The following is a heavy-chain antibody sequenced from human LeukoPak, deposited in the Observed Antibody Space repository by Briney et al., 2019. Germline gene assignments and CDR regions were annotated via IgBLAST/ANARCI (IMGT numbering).Heavy chain of an antibody. Sequence: QSGGSLRLSCAASGFTFSSYAMNWVHQAPGKGLEWVSSGHSDGTTYYADSVKGRFTVSRDNSKNTLSLQMNSLRAEDTAVYYCAKGSRIAPRPTIWFDSWGQGTLVTVSS. CDR2: SGHSDGTT. CDR3: AKGSRIAPRPTIWFDS. V-gene: IGHV3-23*01. J-gene: IGHJ5*01. CDR1: GFTFSSYA. D-gene: IGHD6-6*01.